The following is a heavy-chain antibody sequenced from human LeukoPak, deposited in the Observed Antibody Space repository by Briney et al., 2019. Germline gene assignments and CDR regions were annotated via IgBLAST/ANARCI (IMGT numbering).Heavy chain of an antibody. D-gene: IGHD2-21*01. CDR1: GYTFSNYW. Sequence: PGGSLRLSCSASGYTFSNYWVSWVRRAPGKGLEYVANIKQDGSETYYVDSVKGRFTISRDNAKNSLYLQMNRLRVEDTAVYYCARDQGILFFDSWGQGTLVTVSS. CDR2: IKQDGSET. V-gene: IGHV3-7*01. J-gene: IGHJ4*02. CDR3: ARDQGILFFDS.